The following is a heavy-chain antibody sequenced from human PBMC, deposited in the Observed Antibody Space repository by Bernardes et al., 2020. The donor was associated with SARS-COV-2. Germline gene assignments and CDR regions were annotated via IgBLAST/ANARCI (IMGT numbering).Heavy chain of an antibody. Sequence: GGTLRLSCTASGFTFSSSAMHWVRKGPGKGPEWVAVISNDGSIKYYTDSVKGRFTISRDNSKNTLYLLMNSLRTDDTAVYYCTRGLELELITWFDYWGQGTLVTVSS. CDR2: ISNDGSIK. CDR3: TRGLELELITWFDY. J-gene: IGHJ4*02. D-gene: IGHD1-7*01. CDR1: GFTFSSSA. V-gene: IGHV3-30-3*01.